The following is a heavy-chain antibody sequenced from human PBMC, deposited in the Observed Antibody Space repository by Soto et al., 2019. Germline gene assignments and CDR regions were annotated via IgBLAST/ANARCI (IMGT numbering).Heavy chain of an antibody. D-gene: IGHD3-10*01. J-gene: IGHJ6*03. CDR3: ARDYYGSGSYYRRYYYCYYMYV. CDR1: GFTFSSYG. V-gene: IGHV3-33*01. Sequence: GGSLRLSCAASGFTFSSYGMHWVRQAPGKGLEWVAVIWYDGSNKYYADSVKGRFTISRDNSKNTLYLQMNSLRAEDTAVYYCARDYYGSGSYYRRYYYCYYMYVWGKGTTVTVSS. CDR2: IWYDGSNK.